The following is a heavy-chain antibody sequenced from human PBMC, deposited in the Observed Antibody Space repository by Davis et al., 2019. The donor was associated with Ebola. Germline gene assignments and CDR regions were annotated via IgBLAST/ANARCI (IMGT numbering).Heavy chain of an antibody. Sequence: ASVKVSCKASGYTFSNYGISWVRQAPGQGLEWMGWGSPYNGNTNYLQKHQGRVTLTTDTSTNTAYMELMSLRSDDTAVYYCVRAQHPFLEWPRGVMDVWGQGTTVAVSS. CDR3: VRAQHPFLEWPRGVMDV. CDR1: GYTFSNYG. D-gene: IGHD3-3*02. V-gene: IGHV1-18*01. CDR2: GSPYNGNT. J-gene: IGHJ6*02.